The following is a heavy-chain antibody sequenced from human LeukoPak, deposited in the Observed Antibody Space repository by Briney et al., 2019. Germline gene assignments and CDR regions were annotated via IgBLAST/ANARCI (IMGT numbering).Heavy chain of an antibody. CDR1: GGSISSSSYY. CDR2: IYYSGST. Sequence: SETLSLTCTVSGGSISSSSYYWGWIRQPPGKGLEWIGSIYYSGSTYYNPSLKSRVTISGDTSKNQFSLKLNSVTAADTAVYYCVRVPGAMDVWGQGTTVTVSS. V-gene: IGHV4-39*07. J-gene: IGHJ6*02. CDR3: VRVPGAMDV. D-gene: IGHD2-2*01.